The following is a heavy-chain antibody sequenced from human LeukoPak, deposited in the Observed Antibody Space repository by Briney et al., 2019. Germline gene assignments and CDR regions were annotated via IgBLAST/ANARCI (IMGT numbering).Heavy chain of an antibody. J-gene: IGHJ3*02. CDR3: AREGGRSARAFDI. Sequence: SETLSLTCNVSGGSMSNIYYWGWIRQPPGKGLEWIGNIFYSGITYYNPSLRSRVTISVDTSKNQFSLKLSSVTAADTAVYYCAREGGRSARAFDIWGQGTMVTVSS. D-gene: IGHD2-15*01. V-gene: IGHV4-39*07. CDR2: IFYSGIT. CDR1: GGSMSNIYY.